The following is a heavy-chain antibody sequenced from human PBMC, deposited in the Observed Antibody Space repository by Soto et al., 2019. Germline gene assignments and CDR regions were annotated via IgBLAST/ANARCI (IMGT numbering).Heavy chain of an antibody. CDR3: ARNYDFWSGYYRYYMDV. CDR2: ISSNGGST. Sequence: GGSLRLSCAASGFTFSSYAMHWVRQAPGKGLEYVSAISSNGGSTYYANSVKGRFTISRDNSKNTLYLQMGSLRAEDMAVYYCARNYDFWSGYYRYYMDVWGKGTTVTVSS. V-gene: IGHV3-64*01. J-gene: IGHJ6*03. CDR1: GFTFSSYA. D-gene: IGHD3-3*01.